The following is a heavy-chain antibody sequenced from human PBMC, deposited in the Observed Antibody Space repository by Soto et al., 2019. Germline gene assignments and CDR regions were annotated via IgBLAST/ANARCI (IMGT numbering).Heavy chain of an antibody. V-gene: IGHV1-8*01. D-gene: IGHD2-15*01. Sequence: QVQLVQSGAEVKKPGASVKVSCKASGYTFTSYDSNWVRQATGQGLEWMGWMNPNSGNTGYAQKFHGRVTMTRNTSISTAYMELSRLRSEDTAVYYCARRYCSGGSCAFDYWGQGTLVTVSS. J-gene: IGHJ4*02. CDR2: MNPNSGNT. CDR1: GYTFTSYD. CDR3: ARRYCSGGSCAFDY.